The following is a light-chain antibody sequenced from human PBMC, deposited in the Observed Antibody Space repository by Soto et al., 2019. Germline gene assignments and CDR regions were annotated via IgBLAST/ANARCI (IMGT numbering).Light chain of an antibody. CDR3: AAWDDSLNYV. Sequence: QLVLTQPPSVSGAPGQRVMVSCSGSSSNIGSKTVNWYQELPGTAPKLLIYSNNRRPSGVPDRFSGSKSGTSASLVISGLQSEDEAAYYCAAWDDSLNYVFGTGTKLTVL. J-gene: IGLJ1*01. CDR1: SSNIGSKT. CDR2: SNN. V-gene: IGLV1-44*01.